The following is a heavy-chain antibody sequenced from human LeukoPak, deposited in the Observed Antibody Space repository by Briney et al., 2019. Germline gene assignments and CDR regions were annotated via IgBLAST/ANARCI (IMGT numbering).Heavy chain of an antibody. CDR1: GGTFSSYA. Sequence: GASVKVSCKASGGTFSSYAISWVRQAPGQGLEWRGRIIPILGIANYAQKFQGRVTITADKSTSTAYMELSSLRSEDTAVYYCAREFKGIVGAYDAFDIWGQGTMVTVSS. V-gene: IGHV1-69*04. CDR2: IIPILGIA. D-gene: IGHD1-26*01. CDR3: AREFKGIVGAYDAFDI. J-gene: IGHJ3*02.